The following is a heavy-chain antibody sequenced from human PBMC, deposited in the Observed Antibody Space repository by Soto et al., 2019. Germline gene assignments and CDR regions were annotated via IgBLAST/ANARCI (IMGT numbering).Heavy chain of an antibody. J-gene: IGHJ6*03. D-gene: IGHD2-2*01. CDR3: ARGVPAAIGYYYYYMDV. V-gene: IGHV4-59*12. CDR2: INHSGST. CDR1: GGSISSYY. Sequence: SETLSLTCTVSGGSISSYYWSWIRQPPGKGLEWIGEINHSGSTNYNPSLKSRVTISVDTSKNQFSLKLSSVTAADTAVYYCARGVPAAIGYYYYYMDVWGKGTTVTVS.